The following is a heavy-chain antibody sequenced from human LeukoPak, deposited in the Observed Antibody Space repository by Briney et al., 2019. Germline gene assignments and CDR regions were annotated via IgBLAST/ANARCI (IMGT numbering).Heavy chain of an antibody. V-gene: IGHV4-34*01. Sequence: SETLSLTCAVYGGSFSGYYWSWIRQPPGKGLEWIGEINHSGSTNYNPSLKSRVTISVDTSKNQFSLKLSSVTAADTAVYYCARRAPAAIHYYYYYYMDVWGKGTTVTVSS. CDR2: INHSGST. D-gene: IGHD2-2*02. CDR3: ARRAPAAIHYYYYYYMDV. CDR1: GGSFSGYY. J-gene: IGHJ6*03.